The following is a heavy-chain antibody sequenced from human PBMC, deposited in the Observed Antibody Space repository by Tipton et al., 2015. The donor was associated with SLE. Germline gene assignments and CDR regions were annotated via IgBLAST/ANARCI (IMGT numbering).Heavy chain of an antibody. D-gene: IGHD5-12*01. V-gene: IGHV3-30*02. Sequence: SLRLSCAASGFTFSSYGMHWVRQAPGKGLEWVAFIRYDGSNKYYADSVKGRFTISRDNSKNTLYLQMNSLRAEDTAVYYCAKDISGSDAFDIWGQGTMVTVSS. CDR1: GFTFSSYG. CDR2: IRYDGSNK. CDR3: AKDISGSDAFDI. J-gene: IGHJ3*02.